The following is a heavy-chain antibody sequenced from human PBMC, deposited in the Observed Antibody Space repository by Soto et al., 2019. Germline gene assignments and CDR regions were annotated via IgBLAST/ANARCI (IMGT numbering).Heavy chain of an antibody. CDR1: GGSISSGDYY. D-gene: IGHD2-21*02. CDR2: IYYSGST. J-gene: IGHJ5*02. Sequence: QVQLQESGPGLVKPSQTLSLTCTVSGGSISSGDYYWSWIRQPPGKGLEWIGYIYYSGSTYYNPSLKRRVTTSVDTSKNQFARKLSSVTAADTAVYYCARAMVVTQNWFDPWGQGTLVTVSS. CDR3: ARAMVVTQNWFDP. V-gene: IGHV4-30-4*01.